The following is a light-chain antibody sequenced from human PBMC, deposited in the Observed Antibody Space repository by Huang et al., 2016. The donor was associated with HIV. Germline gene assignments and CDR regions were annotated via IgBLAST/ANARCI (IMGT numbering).Light chain of an antibody. Sequence: EIVLTQSPATLSLSPGESATLSCRASQSVTTYLAWYQQKPGQAPRLLIHNASNRATGIPGSFSGSGSGTDFTLTISSLEPEDFAVYYCQHRGSGPSFTFGPGTRVDIK. CDR3: QHRGSGPSFT. CDR1: QSVTTY. V-gene: IGKV3-11*01. J-gene: IGKJ3*01. CDR2: NAS.